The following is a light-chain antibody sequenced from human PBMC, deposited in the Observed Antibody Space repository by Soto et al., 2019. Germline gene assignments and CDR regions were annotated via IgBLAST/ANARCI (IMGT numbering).Light chain of an antibody. CDR1: SSDVGSFNF. CDR3: CSHTTSSTWV. J-gene: IGLJ3*02. CDR2: DVS. Sequence: QSALPQPASVSGSPGQSITLSCTATSSDVGSFNFVSWYQQHPDKAPKLLIYDVSNRPSGVSSRFSGSKSDYTASLTISGLQPEDEADYYCCSHTTSSTWVFGGGTKLTVL. V-gene: IGLV2-14*03.